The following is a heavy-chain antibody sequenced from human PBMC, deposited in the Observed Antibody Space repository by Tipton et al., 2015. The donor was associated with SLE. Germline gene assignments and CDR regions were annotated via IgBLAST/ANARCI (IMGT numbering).Heavy chain of an antibody. D-gene: IGHD2-15*01. CDR3: AGAWQGYCSGGTCYVLDY. CDR1: GYSITSGDY. V-gene: IGHV4-61*08. J-gene: IGHJ4*02. Sequence: TLSLTCAVSGYSITSGDYWSWIRPPPGKGLEWVGYISYSETTNYNPSLKRRVTISVDTSKNQFSLKRRSVTAADTAVYYCAGAWQGYCSGGTCYVLDYWGQGTLVTVSS. CDR2: ISYSETT.